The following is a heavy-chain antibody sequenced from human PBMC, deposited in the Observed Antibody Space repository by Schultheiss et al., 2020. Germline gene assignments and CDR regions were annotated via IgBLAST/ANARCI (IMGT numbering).Heavy chain of an antibody. V-gene: IGHV1-69*13. CDR1: GGTFSSYA. D-gene: IGHD6-13*01. CDR3: ARERGSSSWVPVYYYYYGMDV. J-gene: IGHJ6*02. Sequence: SVKVSCKASGGTFSSYAISWVRQAPGQGLEWMGGIIPIFGTANYAQKFQGRVTITADESTSTAYMELSSLRSEDTAVYYCARERGSSSWVPVYYYYYGMDVWGQGTTVTVSS. CDR2: IIPIFGTA.